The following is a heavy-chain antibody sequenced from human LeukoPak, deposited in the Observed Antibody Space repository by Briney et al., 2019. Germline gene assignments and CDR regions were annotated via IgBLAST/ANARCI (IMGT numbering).Heavy chain of an antibody. V-gene: IGHV4-39*07. CDR3: ARVTPAGAWLGYFDY. J-gene: IGHJ4*02. D-gene: IGHD6-19*01. CDR1: GGSISSSTYY. CDR2: VHYSGGS. Sequence: PSETLSLTCTVSGGSISSSTYYWGWIRQSPGKGLKWIGSVHYSGGSYYSPSLKSRVTISLNTSKNQFSLKLSSVTAADTAVYYCARVTPAGAWLGYFDYWGQGTLVTVSS.